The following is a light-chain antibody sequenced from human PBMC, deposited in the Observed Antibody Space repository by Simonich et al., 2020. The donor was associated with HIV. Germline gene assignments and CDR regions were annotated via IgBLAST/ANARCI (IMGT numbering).Light chain of an antibody. V-gene: IGLV3-10*01. CDR1: ALPKEH. J-gene: IGLJ3*02. Sequence: SYELTQPPSVSVSPGQTARITCSGDALPKEHAYWYQQKSGQAPVLVIYEDSERPSGIPERFSGSSSGTMATLTISEAQVEDEGDYYCYSTDSSGNHRVFGGGTKLTVL. CDR2: EDS. CDR3: YSTDSSGNHRV.